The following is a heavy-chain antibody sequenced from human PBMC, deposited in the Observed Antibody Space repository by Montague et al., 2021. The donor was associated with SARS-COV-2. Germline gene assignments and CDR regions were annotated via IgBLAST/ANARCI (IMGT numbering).Heavy chain of an antibody. D-gene: IGHD3-9*01. J-gene: IGHJ4*02. CDR2: IDWXXXK. V-gene: IGHV2-70*01. CDR1: GFSLSTSGMC. Sequence: PPLVKPTQTLTLTCTFSGFSLSTSGMCVSWIRQPPGKALEWLALIDWXXXKYYSTSLKTRLTISKDTSKNQVVLTMTNMDPVDTATYYCARSHYDILTGYYTVFDYWGQGTLVTVSS. CDR3: ARSHYDILTGYYTVFDY.